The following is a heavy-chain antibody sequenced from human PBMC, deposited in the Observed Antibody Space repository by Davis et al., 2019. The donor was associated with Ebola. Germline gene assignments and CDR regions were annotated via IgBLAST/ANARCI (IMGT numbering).Heavy chain of an antibody. J-gene: IGHJ5*02. D-gene: IGHD6-19*01. CDR1: GFNLSNYA. V-gene: IGHV3-48*02. Sequence: GESLKISCAASGFNLSNYAMNWVRQAPGKGLDWIAYISHSGGTIYYPDSVKGRFTISRDNAGNSVFLQMNSLRDEDTAVYYCAKDSGWQMSPWGQGTLVTVSS. CDR2: ISHSGGTI. CDR3: AKDSGWQMSP.